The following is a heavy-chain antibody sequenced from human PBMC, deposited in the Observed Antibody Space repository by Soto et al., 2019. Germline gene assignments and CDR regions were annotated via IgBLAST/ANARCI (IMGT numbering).Heavy chain of an antibody. D-gene: IGHD2-2*02. CDR2: IIPIFGTA. J-gene: IGHJ6*02. V-gene: IGHV1-69*13. CDR1: GGTFSSYA. CDR3: ASGTLGYCSSTSCYTSLGPYYYGMDV. Sequence: GASVNVSCKASGGTFSSYAISWVRQAPGQGLEWMGGIIPIFGTANYAQKFQGRVTITADESTSTAYMELSSLRSEDTAVYYCASGTLGYCSSTSCYTSLGPYYYGMDVWGQGTTVTVSS.